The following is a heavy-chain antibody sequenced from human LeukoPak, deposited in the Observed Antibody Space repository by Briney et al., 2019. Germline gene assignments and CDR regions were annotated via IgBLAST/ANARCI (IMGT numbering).Heavy chain of an antibody. CDR2: ISGSGGYT. CDR3: AKAGSANHFDY. V-gene: IGHV3-23*01. Sequence: GGSLRLSCAASGFTFSNYAMSWVRQAPGKGLEWVSVISGSGGYTNYADSVKGRFTISRDNSKNTLYLQMNSLRAEDTAVYYCAKAGSANHFDYWGQGTLVTVSS. CDR1: GFTFSNYA. D-gene: IGHD1-14*01. J-gene: IGHJ4*02.